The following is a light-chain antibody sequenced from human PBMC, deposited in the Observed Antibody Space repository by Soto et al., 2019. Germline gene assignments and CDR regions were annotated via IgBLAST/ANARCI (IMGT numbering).Light chain of an antibody. CDR3: NSYTSSRSFV. CDR1: SSDVGGYNY. V-gene: IGLV2-14*01. J-gene: IGLJ1*01. Sequence: QSALTQPASVSGSPGQSITISCTGTSSDVGGYNYVSWYQQHPGKAPKLMIYEVRDRPSGVSNRFSGSKSGNTASLTISGLQAEDEAEYYCNSYTSSRSFVFGTGTKVTVL. CDR2: EVR.